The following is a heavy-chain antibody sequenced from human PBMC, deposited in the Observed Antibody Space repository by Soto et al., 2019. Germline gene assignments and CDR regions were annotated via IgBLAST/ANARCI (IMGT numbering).Heavy chain of an antibody. Sequence: ASVKVSCKASGYTFTSYAMHWVRQAPGQRLEWMGWINAGNGNTKYSQKFQGRVTITRDKSASTAYMELSSLRSEDTAVYYCARDGGGTVSFQHWGQGTLVTVSS. D-gene: IGHD4-4*01. V-gene: IGHV1-3*01. J-gene: IGHJ1*01. CDR2: INAGNGNT. CDR1: GYTFTSYA. CDR3: ARDGGGTVSFQH.